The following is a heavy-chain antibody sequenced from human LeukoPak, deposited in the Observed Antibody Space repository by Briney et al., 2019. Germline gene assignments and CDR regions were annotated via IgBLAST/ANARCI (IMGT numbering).Heavy chain of an antibody. Sequence: SGGSLRLSCAASGFNYSSYTMNWVRQAPGKGLEWVSYISSSSSTIYYADSVKGRFTISRDNAKNSLYLQMNSLRAEDTAVYYCARKPDYYDSSGYYRSAFDIWGQGTMVTVSS. D-gene: IGHD3-22*01. J-gene: IGHJ3*02. V-gene: IGHV3-48*04. CDR2: ISSSSSTI. CDR3: ARKPDYYDSSGYYRSAFDI. CDR1: GFNYSSYT.